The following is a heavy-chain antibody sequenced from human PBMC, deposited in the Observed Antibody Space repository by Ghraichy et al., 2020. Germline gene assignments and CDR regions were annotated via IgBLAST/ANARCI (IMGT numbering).Heavy chain of an antibody. Sequence: GGSLRLSCAASGFTFSSYAMSWVRQAPGKGLEWVSAISGSGGSTYYADSVKGRFTISRDNSKNTLYLQMNSLRAEDTAVYYCAKTPTRLWLLHRTIERPWFDPWGQGTLVTVSS. D-gene: IGHD2-2*02. CDR1: GFTFSSYA. CDR3: AKTPTRLWLLHRTIERPWFDP. J-gene: IGHJ5*02. V-gene: IGHV3-23*01. CDR2: ISGSGGST.